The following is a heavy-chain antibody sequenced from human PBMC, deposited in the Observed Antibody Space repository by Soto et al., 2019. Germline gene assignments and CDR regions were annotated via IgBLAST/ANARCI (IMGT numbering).Heavy chain of an antibody. CDR3: ARGRGGSYYGYYYYYGMDV. CDR1: GGSISSYY. V-gene: IGHV4-59*12. J-gene: IGHJ6*02. Sequence: LTCTVSGGSISSYYWSWIRQPPGKGLEWIGYIYYSGSTNYNPSLKSRVTISVDTSKNQFSLKLSSVTAADTAVYYCARGRGGSYYGYYYYYGMDVWGQGTTVNLSS. D-gene: IGHD1-26*01. CDR2: IYYSGST.